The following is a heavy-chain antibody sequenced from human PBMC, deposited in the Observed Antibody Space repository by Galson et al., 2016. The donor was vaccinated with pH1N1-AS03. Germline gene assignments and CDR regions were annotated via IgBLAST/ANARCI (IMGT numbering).Heavy chain of an antibody. CDR1: GLRFSNHV. Sequence: SLRLSCAASGLRFSNHVMSWVRQAPGKGLHWVSTISDSGSTTYHGDSVKGRFTTSRDNSQNTLFLHMNSLRAEDTAVYYCTRDLLGWGRNYDPWGQGTLVTVSS. CDR3: TRDLLGWGRNYDP. CDR2: ISDSGSTT. D-gene: IGHD3-16*01. V-gene: IGHV3-23*01. J-gene: IGHJ5*02.